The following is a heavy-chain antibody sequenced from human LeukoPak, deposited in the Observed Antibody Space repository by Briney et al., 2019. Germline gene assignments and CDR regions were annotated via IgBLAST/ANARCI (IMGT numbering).Heavy chain of an antibody. CDR3: ARAPGGVTMVRGVIRTWYFNL. CDR1: GFTFSTYA. J-gene: IGHJ2*01. Sequence: GGSLRLSCAASGFTFSTYAMSWVRQAPGKGLEWVASIDQDGGDTYYVDSVKGRFTVSRDNAKNSVSLQMNSLRAEDTAFYYCARAPGGVTMVRGVIRTWYFNLWGCGTLVTVSS. V-gene: IGHV3-7*01. D-gene: IGHD3-10*01. CDR2: IDQDGGDT.